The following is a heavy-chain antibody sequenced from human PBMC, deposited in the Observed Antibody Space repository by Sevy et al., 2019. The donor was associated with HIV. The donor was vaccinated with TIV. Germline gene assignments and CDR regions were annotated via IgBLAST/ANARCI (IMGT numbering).Heavy chain of an antibody. Sequence: SGPTLVNPTQTLTLTCSFSGFSLSTNRMNVAWIRQPPGKALEWLALIYWNDDKHYIPSLKSRLTITKDTSKNQVVLTLTNMDLVDTATYYCAGSRDSPFDYWGQGALVTVSS. J-gene: IGHJ4*02. D-gene: IGHD2-15*01. CDR2: IYWNDDK. V-gene: IGHV2-5*01. CDR1: GFSLSTNRMN. CDR3: AGSRDSPFDY.